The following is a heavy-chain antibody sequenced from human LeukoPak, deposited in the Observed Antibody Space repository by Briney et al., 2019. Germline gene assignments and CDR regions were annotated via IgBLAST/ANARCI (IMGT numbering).Heavy chain of an antibody. Sequence: GASVKVSCKASGYTFTSYGISWVRQAPGQGLEWMGWISAYNGNTNYAQKLQGRVTMTTDASTSTAYMELRSLRSDDTAVYYCARVLLDCSGGSCYGDAFDIWGQGTMVTVSS. J-gene: IGHJ3*02. CDR1: GYTFTSYG. CDR2: ISAYNGNT. V-gene: IGHV1-18*01. D-gene: IGHD2-15*01. CDR3: ARVLLDCSGGSCYGDAFDI.